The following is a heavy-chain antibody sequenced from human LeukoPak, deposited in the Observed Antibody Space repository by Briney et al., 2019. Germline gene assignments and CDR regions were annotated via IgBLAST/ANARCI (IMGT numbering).Heavy chain of an antibody. J-gene: IGHJ4*02. V-gene: IGHV1-69*01. CDR3: ARGTTVTPYYFDY. Sequence: SVKVSCKASGGTFSSYAISWVRQAPGQGLEWMGGIIPIFGTANYAQKFQGRVTITADESTGTAYMELSSLRSEDTAVYYCARGTTVTPYYFDYWGQGTLVTVSS. CDR1: GGTFSSYA. CDR2: IIPIFGTA. D-gene: IGHD4-17*01.